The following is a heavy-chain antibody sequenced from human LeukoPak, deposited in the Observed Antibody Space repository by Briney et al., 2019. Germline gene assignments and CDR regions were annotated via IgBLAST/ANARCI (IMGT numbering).Heavy chain of an antibody. CDR3: TRSHMVRGVPYYYGMDV. Sequence: PGRSLSLSCPASGFTFGDYAMSWVRQAPGKGLEWVGFIRSKAYGGTTEYAASVKGRFTISRDDSKSIAYLQMNSLKTEDTAVYYCTRSHMVRGVPYYYGMDVWGQGTTVTVSS. J-gene: IGHJ6*02. CDR1: GFTFGDYA. D-gene: IGHD3-10*01. CDR2: IRSKAYGGTT. V-gene: IGHV3-49*04.